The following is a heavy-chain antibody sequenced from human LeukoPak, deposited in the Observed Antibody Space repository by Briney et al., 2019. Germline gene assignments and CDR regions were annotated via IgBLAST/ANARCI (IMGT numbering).Heavy chain of an antibody. Sequence: PSETLSLTCTVSGGSISSYYWSWIRQPPGKGLEWIGYMYYSGSTNYNPSLKSRVTISVDMSENQFSLKLSSVTAADTAVYYCARVRGGYDLAGFDYWGQGTLVTVSS. CDR1: GGSISSYY. CDR2: MYYSGST. J-gene: IGHJ4*02. D-gene: IGHD5-12*01. V-gene: IGHV4-59*01. CDR3: ARVRGGYDLAGFDY.